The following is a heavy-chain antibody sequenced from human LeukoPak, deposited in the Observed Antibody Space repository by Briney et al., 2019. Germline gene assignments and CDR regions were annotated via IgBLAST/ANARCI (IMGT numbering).Heavy chain of an antibody. CDR1: GFTFSNCA. CDR2: INLSGSST. V-gene: IGHV3-23*01. J-gene: IGHJ4*02. D-gene: IGHD3-10*01. Sequence: GGSLRLSCAASGFTFSNCAMSWVRQAPGKGLERVSGINLSGSSTYYADSVKGRFTISRDNSKNTLYLQMNSLRAEDTAVYYCAKLTSGRSGSYLNDYWGQGTLVTVSS. CDR3: AKLTSGRSGSYLNDY.